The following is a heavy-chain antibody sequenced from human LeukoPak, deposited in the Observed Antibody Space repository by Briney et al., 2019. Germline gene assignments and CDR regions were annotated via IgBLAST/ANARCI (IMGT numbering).Heavy chain of an antibody. CDR2: IYYSGST. V-gene: IGHV4-39*01. D-gene: IGHD3-10*01. J-gene: IGHJ4*02. CDR1: GGSISSSSYY. Sequence: SETLSLTCTVSGGSISSSSYYWGWIRQPPGKGLEWIGSIYYSGSTYYNPSLKSRVTISVDTSKNQFSLKLSSVTAADTAVYYCAGPSMVRGVIDYWGQGTLVTVSS. CDR3: AGPSMVRGVIDY.